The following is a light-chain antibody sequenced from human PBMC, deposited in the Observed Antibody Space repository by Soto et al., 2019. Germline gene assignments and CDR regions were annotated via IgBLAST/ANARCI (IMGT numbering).Light chain of an antibody. CDR1: QSVSSSY. J-gene: IGKJ3*01. CDR2: GAS. Sequence: EIVLTQSPGTLSLSPGERATLSCRASQSVSSSYLAWYQQKPGQAPRLLIYGASSWSTGIPARFSGSGSGTDFTLTISRLEPEDFAVYYCQQYGSSPFTFGPGTKVDIQ. V-gene: IGKV3-20*01. CDR3: QQYGSSPFT.